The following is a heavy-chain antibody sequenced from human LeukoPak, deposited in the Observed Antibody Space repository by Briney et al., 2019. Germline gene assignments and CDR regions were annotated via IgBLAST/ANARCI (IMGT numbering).Heavy chain of an antibody. V-gene: IGHV3-73*01. D-gene: IGHD6-13*01. CDR2: IRSKANSYAT. CDR3: TTLIAAAGISI. J-gene: IGHJ3*02. Sequence: PGGSLRLSCAASGFTFSGSAMHWVRQASGKGLEWVGRIRSKANSYATAYAASVKGRFTISRDDSKNTAYLQMNSLKTEDTAVYYCTTLIAAAGISIWGQGTMVTVSS. CDR1: GFTFSGSA.